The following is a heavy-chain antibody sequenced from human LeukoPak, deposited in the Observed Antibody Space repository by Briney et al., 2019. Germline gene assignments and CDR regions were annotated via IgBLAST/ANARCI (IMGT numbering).Heavy chain of an antibody. CDR3: ARDVDYYESSGYYYAERAFDI. CDR2: VSIYNGDT. J-gene: IGHJ3*02. Sequence: ASVKVSCKASGYIFTSYGINWVRQAPGQGLEWMGWVSIYNGDTNYAQKLQGRVTMTTDTSTSTAYMELRSLRSDDTAVYYCARDVDYYESSGYYYAERAFDIWGQGTMVSVSS. V-gene: IGHV1-18*01. D-gene: IGHD3-22*01. CDR1: GYIFTSYG.